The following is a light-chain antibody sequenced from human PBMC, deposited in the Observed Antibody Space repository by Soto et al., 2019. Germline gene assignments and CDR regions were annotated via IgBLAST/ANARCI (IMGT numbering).Light chain of an antibody. Sequence: DIQMTQSPSSLSASVGDRVTITSRASQSISSYLNWYQQKPGKAPKLLIYAASSLQSGVPSRFSGSGSGTDFTLTISSLQPEDFATYYCQQSYSTPPYTFGQGTKLEI. CDR1: QSISSY. J-gene: IGKJ2*01. CDR2: AAS. V-gene: IGKV1-39*01. CDR3: QQSYSTPPYT.